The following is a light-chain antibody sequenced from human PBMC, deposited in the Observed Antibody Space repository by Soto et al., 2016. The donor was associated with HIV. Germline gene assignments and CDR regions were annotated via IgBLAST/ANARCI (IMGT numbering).Light chain of an antibody. J-gene: IGLJ1*01. CDR2: DDS. V-gene: IGLV3-21*03. Sequence: SYVLTQPPSVSVAPGKTATISCGGDNIGSKSVHWYYQKPGQAPVLVVYDDSDRPSGIPERFSGSNLGGTATLTISRVGAGDEADYYCQVWDSGSDHYVFGTGTRVTVL. CDR1: NIGSKS. CDR3: QVWDSGSDHYV.